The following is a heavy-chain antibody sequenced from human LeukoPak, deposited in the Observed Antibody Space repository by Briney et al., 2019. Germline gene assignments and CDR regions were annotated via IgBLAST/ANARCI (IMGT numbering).Heavy chain of an antibody. CDR2: MSASGSST. D-gene: IGHD1-14*01. CDR1: GFTFSDYA. V-gene: IGHV3-23*01. J-gene: IGHJ4*02. Sequence: PGGSLRLSCAASGFTFSDYAMTWVRQTLGKGLEWVSVMSASGSSTYYPDSVKGRFTISRDNSKNTLYLQMNSLRAEDTALYYCAKGRTGEWGQGTLVTVSS. CDR3: AKGRTGE.